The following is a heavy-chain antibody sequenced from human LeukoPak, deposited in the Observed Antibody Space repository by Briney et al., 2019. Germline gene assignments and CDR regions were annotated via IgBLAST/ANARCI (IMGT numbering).Heavy chain of an antibody. CDR1: GGSLSSYY. J-gene: IGHJ4*02. Sequence: PSETLSLTCTVSGGSLSSYYWSWIRQPAGKGLEWIGRIYSSGSTNYTPSLRSRVTMSVDTSKNQFSMKPRSVTAADTAVYYCAKEAVGSKDLDYWGQGTLVTVSS. CDR2: IYSSGST. D-gene: IGHD3-16*01. V-gene: IGHV4-4*07. CDR3: AKEAVGSKDLDY.